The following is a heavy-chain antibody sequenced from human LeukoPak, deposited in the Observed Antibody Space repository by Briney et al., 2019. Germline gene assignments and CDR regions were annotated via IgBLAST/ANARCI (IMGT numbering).Heavy chain of an antibody. Sequence: PGRSLRLSCAASGFTFSSYGTHWVRQAPGKGLEWVAVIWYDGSNKYYADSVKGRFTISRDNSKNTLYLQMNSLRAEDTAVYYCAREGRVVPAAMRNYYYGMDVWAKGPRSPSPQ. J-gene: IGHJ6*04. CDR1: GFTFSSYG. D-gene: IGHD2-2*01. CDR3: AREGRVVPAAMRNYYYGMDV. CDR2: IWYDGSNK. V-gene: IGHV3-33*01.